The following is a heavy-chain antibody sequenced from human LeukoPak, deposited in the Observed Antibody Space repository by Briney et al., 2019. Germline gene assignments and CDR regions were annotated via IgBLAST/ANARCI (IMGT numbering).Heavy chain of an antibody. J-gene: IGHJ5*02. Sequence: PSGTLSLTCTVSGGSISTYYWSWIRQPPGKGLEWIGYIYYSGSTNYNPSLKSRVTISVDTSKNQLSLKLSSVTAADTAVYYCARTIAAAGSDWFDPWGQGTLVTVSS. D-gene: IGHD6-13*01. CDR2: IYYSGST. CDR1: GGSISTYY. CDR3: ARTIAAAGSDWFDP. V-gene: IGHV4-59*08.